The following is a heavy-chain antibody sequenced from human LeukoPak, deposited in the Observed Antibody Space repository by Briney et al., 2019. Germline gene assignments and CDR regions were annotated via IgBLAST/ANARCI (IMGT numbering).Heavy chain of an antibody. CDR1: GFTFDDYA. V-gene: IGHV3-43D*03. Sequence: TGGSLRHSCAASGFTFDDYAMHWVRHAPGKGLEWVSPISWDGGSTYYADSVKGRFTISRDNAKNSLYLQMNSLRAEDTAVYYCARVRRSGWELDYWGQGTLVTVSS. D-gene: IGHD6-19*01. CDR2: ISWDGGST. CDR3: ARVRRSGWELDY. J-gene: IGHJ4*02.